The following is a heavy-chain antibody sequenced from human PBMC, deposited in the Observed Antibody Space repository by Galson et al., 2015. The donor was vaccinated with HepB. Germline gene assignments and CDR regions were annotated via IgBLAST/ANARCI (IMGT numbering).Heavy chain of an antibody. J-gene: IGHJ6*02. CDR3: ARAPYDMLTGYPYYYYGLDV. D-gene: IGHD3-9*01. CDR2: IIPILDIA. CDR1: GGTFDTYT. Sequence: SVKVSCKASGGTFDTYTITWVRQAPGQGLEWMGRIIPILDIANHAQKFQGRVTITADKSTGTAYMELSSLRSEDTAVYYCARAPYDMLTGYPYYYYGLDVWGQGTTVTVSS. V-gene: IGHV1-69*02.